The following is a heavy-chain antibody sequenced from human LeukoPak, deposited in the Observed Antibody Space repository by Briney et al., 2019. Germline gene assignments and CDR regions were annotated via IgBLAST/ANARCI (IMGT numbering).Heavy chain of an antibody. Sequence: AGGSLRLSCAASGFTFYDYGMSWVRQAPGKGLEWVASIWYDGSDKDYADSVEGRFTISRDNYKNTLYLQVNTLRAEDTAVYYCARVRCTGGSCLAYNYYAMDVWGQGSTVTVSS. CDR3: ARVRCTGGSCLAYNYYAMDV. D-gene: IGHD2-15*01. CDR2: IWYDGSDK. J-gene: IGHJ6*02. CDR1: GFTFYDYG. V-gene: IGHV3-33*08.